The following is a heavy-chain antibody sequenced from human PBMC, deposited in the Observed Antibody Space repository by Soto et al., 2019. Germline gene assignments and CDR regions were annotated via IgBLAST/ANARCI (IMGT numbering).Heavy chain of an antibody. CDR2: ISYDGSNK. Sequence: QVQLVESGGGVVQPGRSLRLSCAASGFTFSSYGMHWVRQAPGKGLEWVAVISYDGSNKYYADSVKGRFTISRDNSKNTLYLQMNSLRAEDTAVYYCANGVSYWGQGTLVTVSS. J-gene: IGHJ4*02. D-gene: IGHD3-16*01. V-gene: IGHV3-30*18. CDR1: GFTFSSYG. CDR3: ANGVSY.